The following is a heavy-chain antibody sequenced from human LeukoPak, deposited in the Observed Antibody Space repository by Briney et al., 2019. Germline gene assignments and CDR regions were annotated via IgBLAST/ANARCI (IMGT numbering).Heavy chain of an antibody. CDR3: ARRGIMYYGMDA. V-gene: IGHV5-51*01. J-gene: IGHJ6*02. CDR2: IYPGDSDI. Sequence: GAPLQISCEGSGSFFTTYWIAWVRQLPGKGLEWTGIIYPGDSDIRYSPSFQGQVTISADKSISTAYLQWSSLKASDTAMYYCARRGIMYYGMDACGQGTTVTVSS. D-gene: IGHD3-16*01. CDR1: GSFFTTYW.